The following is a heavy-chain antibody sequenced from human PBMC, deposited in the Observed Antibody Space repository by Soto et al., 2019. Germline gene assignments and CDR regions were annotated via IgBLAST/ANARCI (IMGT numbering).Heavy chain of an antibody. Sequence: PSETLSLTCTVSGGSISSYYWSWIRQPPGKGLEWIGYIYYSGSTYYNPSLKSRVTISVDTSKNQFSLKLSSVTAADTAVYYCARSYEYSSDEGAFDIWGQGTMVT. CDR1: GGSISSYY. J-gene: IGHJ3*02. V-gene: IGHV4-59*12. CDR2: IYYSGST. CDR3: ARSYEYSSDEGAFDI. D-gene: IGHD6-6*01.